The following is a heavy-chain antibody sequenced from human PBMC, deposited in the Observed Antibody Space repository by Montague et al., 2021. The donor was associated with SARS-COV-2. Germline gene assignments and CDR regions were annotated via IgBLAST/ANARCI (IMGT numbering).Heavy chain of an antibody. D-gene: IGHD1-26*01. V-gene: IGHV3-33*01. CDR1: GFTFSSYG. CDR2: IWFDGSNE. J-gene: IGHJ4*02. CDR3: AREGMVGTTTGLVY. Sequence: SLRLSCPASGFTFSSYGFHWVRQAPGKGLEWVAVIWFDGSNEYYADSVKGRFTISRDDSKNTLYLQMNSLRAEDTAVYYCAREGMVGTTTGLVYWGQGTLVTVSS.